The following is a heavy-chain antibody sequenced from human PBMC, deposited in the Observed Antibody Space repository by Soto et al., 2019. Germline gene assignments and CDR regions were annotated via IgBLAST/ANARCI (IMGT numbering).Heavy chain of an antibody. V-gene: IGHV3-23*01. CDR2: ISGGGGST. D-gene: IGHD2-15*01. CDR1: GFPFSSCA. J-gene: IGHJ6*02. CDR3: AKDIVVVPAGDGGLDV. Sequence: EVQLLESGGALVQPGESLRLSCAASGFPFSSCAMSWVRQAPGKGLEWVSAISGGGGSTYYADSVKGRFTISRDKSKNTLYLQMNSLGAEDTAVYFCAKDIVVVPAGDGGLDVWGQGTTVTVS.